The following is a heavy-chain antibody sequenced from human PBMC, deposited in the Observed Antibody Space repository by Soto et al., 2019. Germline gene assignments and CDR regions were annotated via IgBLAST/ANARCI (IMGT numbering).Heavy chain of an antibody. CDR1: GFTFGDYA. Sequence: PGGSLRLSCTASGFTFGDYAMSWFRQAPGKGLEWVGFIRSKAYGGTTEYAASVKGRFTISRDDSKSIAYLQMNSLKTEDTAVYYCTRDRLDIVVVPAANRFDYWGQGTLVTVSS. CDR2: IRSKAYGGTT. V-gene: IGHV3-49*03. D-gene: IGHD2-2*03. J-gene: IGHJ4*02. CDR3: TRDRLDIVVVPAANRFDY.